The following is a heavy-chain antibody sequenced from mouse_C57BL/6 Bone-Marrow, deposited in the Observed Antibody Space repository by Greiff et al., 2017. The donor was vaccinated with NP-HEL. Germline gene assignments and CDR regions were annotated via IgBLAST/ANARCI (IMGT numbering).Heavy chain of an antibody. Sequence: EVKLMESGAELVRPGASVKLSCTASGFNIKDDYMHWVKQRPEQGLEWIGWIDPENGDTEYASKFQGKATITADTSSNTAYLQLSSLTSEDTAVYYCTSIYYDSPFAYWGQGTLVTVSA. V-gene: IGHV14-4*01. J-gene: IGHJ3*01. CDR1: GFNIKDDY. D-gene: IGHD2-4*01. CDR2: IDPENGDT. CDR3: TSIYYDSPFAY.